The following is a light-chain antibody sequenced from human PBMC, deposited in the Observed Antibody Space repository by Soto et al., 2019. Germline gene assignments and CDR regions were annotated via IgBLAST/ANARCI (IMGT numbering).Light chain of an antibody. Sequence: EIVMTQSPATLSVSPGDRVTLSCRASQSVTYNLAWYQQRPGQAPRLLIYGASTRATAIPPRFSGSGSGTDFTLTISSLEPEDFAVYYCQQRSNWPPITFGQGTRLEIK. CDR1: QSVTYN. V-gene: IGKV3-15*01. CDR2: GAS. J-gene: IGKJ5*01. CDR3: QQRSNWPPIT.